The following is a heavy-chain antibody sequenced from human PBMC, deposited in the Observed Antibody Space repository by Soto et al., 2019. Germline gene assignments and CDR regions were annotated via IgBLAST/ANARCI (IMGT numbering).Heavy chain of an antibody. Sequence: SVKVSCKASGGTFSTYTISWVRQAPGQGLEWMGRIIAILSNTNYAQKFQGRVTITADKSTSTAYMELRSLRSDDTAVYYCAREGYCMSTSCLEYYYGMYVWGQGTTVTVSS. V-gene: IGHV1-69*08. D-gene: IGHD2-2*01. J-gene: IGHJ6*02. CDR2: IIAILSNT. CDR3: AREGYCMSTSCLEYYYGMYV. CDR1: GGTFSTYT.